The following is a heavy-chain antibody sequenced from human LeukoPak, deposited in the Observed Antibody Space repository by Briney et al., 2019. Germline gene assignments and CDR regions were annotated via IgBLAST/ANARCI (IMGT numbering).Heavy chain of an antibody. D-gene: IGHD5-24*01. CDR1: GYTFTTYG. V-gene: IGHV1-18*01. CDR3: ARDKVEMATIFDY. CDR2: ISPYNGNT. J-gene: IGHJ4*02. Sequence: ASVKVSCKASGYTFTTYGISWLRQAPGQGLEWMGWISPYNGNTDYAQKVQGRVSMTTDTSTSTAYMELRSLRSDDTAVYYCARDKVEMATIFDYWGQGTLVTVSS.